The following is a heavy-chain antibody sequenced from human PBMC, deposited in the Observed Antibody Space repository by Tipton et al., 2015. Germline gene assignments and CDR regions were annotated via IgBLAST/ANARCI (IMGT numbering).Heavy chain of an antibody. D-gene: IGHD3-9*01. J-gene: IGHJ4*02. CDR3: ACHDYDLLTRDYQTVDY. CDR2: ISHSGNT. Sequence: TLSLTCAVSAYSISSDYYWGWIRQPPGKGLEWIGSISHSGNTYYNPSLKSRVTMSRDTSKNQFSLKLTSVTAADKAVYYCACHDYDLLTRDYQTVDYWGQGTRVTVSS. CDR1: AYSISSDYY. V-gene: IGHV4-38-2*01.